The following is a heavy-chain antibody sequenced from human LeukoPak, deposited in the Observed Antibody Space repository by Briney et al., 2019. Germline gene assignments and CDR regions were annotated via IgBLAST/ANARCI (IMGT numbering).Heavy chain of an antibody. Sequence: PGGSLRLSCAASGFPFNNYAIHWVRQAPGKGLEWVAVISYDGSNKYYADSVKGRFTISRDNAKNSLYLQMNSLRAEDTAVYYCARGSDNYYDSSGYYFGYWGQGTLVTVSS. D-gene: IGHD3-22*01. CDR3: ARGSDNYYDSSGYYFGY. CDR1: GFPFNNYA. J-gene: IGHJ4*02. CDR2: ISYDGSNK. V-gene: IGHV3-30*03.